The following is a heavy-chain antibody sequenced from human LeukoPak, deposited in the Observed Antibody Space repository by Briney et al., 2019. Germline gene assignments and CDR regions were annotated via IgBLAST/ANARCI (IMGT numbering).Heavy chain of an antibody. J-gene: IGHJ6*02. CDR3: TTPLWFPWYYYGMDV. V-gene: IGHV3-15*01. D-gene: IGHD3-10*01. CDR1: GFTFSNAW. Sequence: GGSLRLSCAASGFTFSNAWMSWVRQAPGKGLEWVGRIKSKTDGGTTDYAAPVKGRFTISRDDSKNTLYLQMNSLKTEDTAVYYCTTPLWFPWYYYGMDVWGQGTTVTVSS. CDR2: IKSKTDGGTT.